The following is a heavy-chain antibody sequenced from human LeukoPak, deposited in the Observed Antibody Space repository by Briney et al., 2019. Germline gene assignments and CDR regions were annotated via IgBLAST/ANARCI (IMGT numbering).Heavy chain of an antibody. CDR1: CFTLTYSW. Sequence: GGSLRLSSAASCFTLTYSWMHWVRQAPGKALVWVSRINNGGASTNYTDSVKSRFSTSRDTAKNTLYLQMNSLRAEDTAVYYCARESYCTGCNYMDVWGKGTTVTVSS. CDR2: INNGGAST. V-gene: IGHV3-74*01. J-gene: IGHJ6*03. D-gene: IGHD2-8*02. CDR3: ARESYCTGCNYMDV.